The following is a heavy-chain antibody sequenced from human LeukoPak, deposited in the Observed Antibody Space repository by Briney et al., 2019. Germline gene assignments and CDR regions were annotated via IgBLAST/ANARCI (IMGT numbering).Heavy chain of an antibody. CDR2: IYTGDSDT. D-gene: IGHD2-15*01. Sequence: GESLKISCKGSGYSFTSYWIGWVRQMPGKGLEWMGIIYTGDSDTRYSPSFQGQVTISADKSISTAYLQWSSLKASDTAMYYCARGGYCSGGSCYDFDYWGQGTLVTVSS. CDR1: GYSFTSYW. CDR3: ARGGYCSGGSCYDFDY. V-gene: IGHV5-51*01. J-gene: IGHJ4*02.